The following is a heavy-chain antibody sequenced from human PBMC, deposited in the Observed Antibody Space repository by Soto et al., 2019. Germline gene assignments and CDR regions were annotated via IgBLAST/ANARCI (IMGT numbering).Heavy chain of an antibody. J-gene: IGHJ6*03. CDR2: FYYSGST. Sequence: QLQLEESGPGLVKPSETLSLTCIVSGGSISSSSYYWGWIRQPPGKGLEWIGSFYYSGSTYYSPSLKSRVNISGDTSKNQISLRLSSVTAADTAVYYCARISVASRYMDVWGKGTTVTVSS. V-gene: IGHV4-39*01. CDR1: GGSISSSSYY. CDR3: ARISVASRYMDV. D-gene: IGHD5-12*01.